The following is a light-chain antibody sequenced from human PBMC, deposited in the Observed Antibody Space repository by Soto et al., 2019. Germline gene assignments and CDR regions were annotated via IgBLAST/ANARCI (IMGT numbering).Light chain of an antibody. J-gene: IGKJ4*01. CDR3: QQYNDWPLS. Sequence: ATLSCRASQSISSDVAWYRQKPGQPPTLILYGASTRAIGIRARFSGSGSGTEFTLTINSLQSEDFGTYYCQQYNDWPLSFGGGTKVDIK. CDR1: QSISSD. V-gene: IGKV3-15*01. CDR2: GAS.